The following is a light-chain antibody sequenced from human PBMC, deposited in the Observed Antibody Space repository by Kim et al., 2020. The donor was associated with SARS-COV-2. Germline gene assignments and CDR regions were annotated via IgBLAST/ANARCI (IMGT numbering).Light chain of an antibody. Sequence: ASVGDRVTSSCRASQDISTWLTWFQQKPGKAPKLLIYAASTLQSGVASRFSGSGSGTAFTLTISSLQPEDVATYYCQQANSFPVTFGQGTRLEIK. CDR1: QDISTW. V-gene: IGKV1-12*01. CDR3: QQANSFPVT. J-gene: IGKJ5*01. CDR2: AAS.